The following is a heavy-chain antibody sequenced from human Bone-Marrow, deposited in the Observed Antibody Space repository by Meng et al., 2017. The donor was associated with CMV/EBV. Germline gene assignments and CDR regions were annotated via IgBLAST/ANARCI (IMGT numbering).Heavy chain of an antibody. CDR3: AREANTAFDI. J-gene: IGHJ3*02. CDR2: ISYEGRDK. Sequence: GESLKISCAASGFTFSSYAMHWVRQAPGKGLEWVAFISYEGRDKFYGDSVKGRFTISRDNSKNTLYLQMNSLRTEDTAAYYCAREANTAFDIWGQGTMVTVSS. V-gene: IGHV3-30*04. CDR1: GFTFSSYA.